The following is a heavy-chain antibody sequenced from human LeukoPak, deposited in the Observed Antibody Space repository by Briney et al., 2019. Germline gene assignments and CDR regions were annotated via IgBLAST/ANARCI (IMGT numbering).Heavy chain of an antibody. J-gene: IGHJ4*02. CDR3: AREKYDKSGLDY. Sequence: SGGSLRLSXAASGFTLSSNSMNWVRQAPGKGVEWVSSISISRRYIYYADSVKGRFTISRDNAKNSLYLQMNSLRAEDTAVYYWAREKYDKSGLDYWGQGTLVTVSS. V-gene: IGHV3-21*01. CDR2: ISISRRYI. CDR1: GFTLSSNS. D-gene: IGHD3-22*01.